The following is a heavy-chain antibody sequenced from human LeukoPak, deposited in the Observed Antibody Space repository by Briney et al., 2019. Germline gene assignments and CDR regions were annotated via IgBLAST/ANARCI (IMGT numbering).Heavy chain of an antibody. CDR1: GGSLSSYY. J-gene: IGHJ1*01. Sequence: PSETLSLTCTVSGGSLSSYYWSWIRQPPGKGLEWIAYIYYSRNTKYNPFLKSRVTISVDTSKTQFSLKLSSVTAADTAVYFCARGSTIFGFQHWGQGTLVTVSS. D-gene: IGHD3-3*01. V-gene: IGHV4-59*01. CDR3: ARGSTIFGFQH. CDR2: IYYSRNT.